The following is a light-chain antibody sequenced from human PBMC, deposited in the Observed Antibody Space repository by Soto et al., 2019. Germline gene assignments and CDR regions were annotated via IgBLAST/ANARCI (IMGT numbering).Light chain of an antibody. V-gene: IGKV1-12*01. CDR3: QQANTFPFT. Sequence: DIQMTQSPFSVSASVGDTVTITCRASQDILSWLAWYQQKPGEAPRLLIYASSKLQSGVPSRFSGSRSGTDFTLTISSLQPEDFATYYCQQANTFPFTFGPGTRLDIK. J-gene: IGKJ3*01. CDR1: QDILSW. CDR2: ASS.